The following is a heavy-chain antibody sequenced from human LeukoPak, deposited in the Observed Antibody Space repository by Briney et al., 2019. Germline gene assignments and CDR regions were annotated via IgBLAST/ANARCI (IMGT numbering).Heavy chain of an antibody. CDR2: IYYSGST. D-gene: IGHD6-6*01. Sequence: SETLSLTCTVSGGSISSSSYYWGWIRQPPGKGLEWIGSIYYSGSTYYNPSLKSRVTISVDTSKNQFSLKLSSVTAADTAVYYCANTQKECSSSLASYYFDYWGQGTLVTVSS. CDR3: ANTQKECSSSLASYYFDY. CDR1: GGSISSSSYY. V-gene: IGHV4-39*01. J-gene: IGHJ4*02.